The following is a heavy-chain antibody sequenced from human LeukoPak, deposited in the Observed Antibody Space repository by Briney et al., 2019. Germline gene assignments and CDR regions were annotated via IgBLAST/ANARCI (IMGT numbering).Heavy chain of an antibody. D-gene: IGHD5-12*01. CDR1: GFTFSSYW. CDR3: ASSRYSGYDWALDY. Sequence: GGSLRLSCAASGFTFSSYWMHWVCQAPGKGLVWVSRINSDGSSTSYADSVKGRFTISRDNAKNTLYLQMNSLRAEDTAVYYCASSRYSGYDWALDYWGQGTLVTVSS. CDR2: INSDGSST. V-gene: IGHV3-74*01. J-gene: IGHJ4*02.